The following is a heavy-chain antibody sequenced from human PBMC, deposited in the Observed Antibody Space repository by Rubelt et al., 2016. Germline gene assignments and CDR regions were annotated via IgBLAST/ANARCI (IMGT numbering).Heavy chain of an antibody. J-gene: IGHJ2*01. D-gene: IGHD3-16*01. CDR1: GFTFSDSY. CDR2: ITSSGTYA. V-gene: IGHV3-11*03. Sequence: GGGLVKPGGSLRLSCAASGFTFSDSYMTWIRQAPGKGLEWVAYITSSGTYANYADSVKGRFTISRDNAKNSLYLQMNSLGAEDTTVYFCARGEATDKRSYWYFDLWGRGTLVTVSS. CDR3: ARGEATDKRSYWYFDL.